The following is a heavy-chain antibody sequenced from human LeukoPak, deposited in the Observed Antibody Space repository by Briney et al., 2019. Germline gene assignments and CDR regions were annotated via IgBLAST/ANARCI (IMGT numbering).Heavy chain of an antibody. CDR3: ARDWGGDI. V-gene: IGHV3-64*01. D-gene: IGHD3-16*01. J-gene: IGHJ3*02. CDR2: ISTDGSRT. Sequence: GGSLRLSCAASGFSFSTYAIHWVRQAPGKGLEYVSAISTDGSRTYYGNSVKGRFTISRDNSKNTVYLQMNSLRAEDTAVYYCARDWGGDIWGQGTMVTVSS. CDR1: GFSFSTYA.